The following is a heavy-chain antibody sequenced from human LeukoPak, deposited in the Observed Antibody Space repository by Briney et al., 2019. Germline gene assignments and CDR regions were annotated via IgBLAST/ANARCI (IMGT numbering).Heavy chain of an antibody. J-gene: IGHJ5*02. CDR2: IHYSGNT. CDR1: GDSISSSSYY. CDR3: ARERSHHDFDP. D-gene: IGHD2-15*01. V-gene: IGHV4-39*07. Sequence: SETPSLTCTVSGDSISSSSYYWGWIRQPPGKGLEWIGNIHYSGNTYYKSSLKSRVTISLDTSKNQFSLKLSSVTAADTAVYYCARERSHHDFDPWGQGTLVTVSS.